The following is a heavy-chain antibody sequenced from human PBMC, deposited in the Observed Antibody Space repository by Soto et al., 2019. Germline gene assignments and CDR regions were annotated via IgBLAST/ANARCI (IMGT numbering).Heavy chain of an antibody. CDR1: GFTFSSYS. CDR2: ISSSSSYI. J-gene: IGHJ4*02. Sequence: EVQLVESGGGLVKPGGSLRLSCAASGFTFSSYSMNWVRQAPGKGLEWVSSISSSSSYIYYAVSVKGRFTLSRDNAKNSLYLQRNSLRAEAAAVYYCARSPDIVLVGAATGSGVHFDYWGQGTLVTLSS. V-gene: IGHV3-21*01. D-gene: IGHD2-15*01. CDR3: ARSPDIVLVGAATGSGVHFDY.